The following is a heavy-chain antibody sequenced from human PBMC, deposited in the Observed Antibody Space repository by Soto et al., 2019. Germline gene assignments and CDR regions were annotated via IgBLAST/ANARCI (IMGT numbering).Heavy chain of an antibody. CDR3: ARGPYGSGSYPHYYYGMDV. V-gene: IGHV4-30-2*01. Sequence: SETLSLTCAVSGGSISSGGYSWSWIRQPPGKGLEWIGYIYHSGSTYYNPSLKSRVTISVDTSKNQFSLKLSSVTAADTAVYYCARGPYGSGSYPHYYYGMDVWGQGTTVNVSS. CDR1: GGSISSGGYS. J-gene: IGHJ6*02. CDR2: IYHSGST. D-gene: IGHD3-10*01.